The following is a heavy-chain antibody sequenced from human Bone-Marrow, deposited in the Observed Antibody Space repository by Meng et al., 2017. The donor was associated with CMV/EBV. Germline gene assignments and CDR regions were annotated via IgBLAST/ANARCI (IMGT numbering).Heavy chain of an antibody. V-gene: IGHV3-7*01. CDR2: IKQDGSEK. CDR1: GFTFSSYW. J-gene: IGHJ6*02. Sequence: GGSLRLSCAASGFTFSSYWMSWVRQAPGKGLEWVANIKQDGSEKYYVDSVKGRFTISRDNAKNSLYLQMNSLRAEDTAVYYCARDLIVVVPAAINYYYYGMDVWGQGTTVTVS. CDR3: ARDLIVVVPAAINYYYYGMDV. D-gene: IGHD2-2*02.